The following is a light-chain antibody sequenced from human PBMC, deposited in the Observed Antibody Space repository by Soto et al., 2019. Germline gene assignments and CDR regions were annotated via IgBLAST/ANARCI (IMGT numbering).Light chain of an antibody. CDR3: CSYAVTFYV. CDR1: SIDVGGSNY. J-gene: IGLJ1*01. Sequence: QSALTQPRSVSGSPGQSVTISCTGPSIDVGGSNYVSWYQQHPGKPPKLMIYDVSERPSGVPDRFSGSKSGNTASLTISGLQAEDEADYYCCSYAVTFYVFGTGTKLTVL. CDR2: DVS. V-gene: IGLV2-11*01.